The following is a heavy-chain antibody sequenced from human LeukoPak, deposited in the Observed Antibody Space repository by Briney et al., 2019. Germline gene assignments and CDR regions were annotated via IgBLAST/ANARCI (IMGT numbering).Heavy chain of an antibody. V-gene: IGHV4-59*08. CDR3: ARHLYCGGDCYSGRNHYYGLDV. D-gene: IGHD2-21*02. Sequence: PSEALSHTFTVSHGSISDYHWSGIRQTPGKGLEWNGYLYYTGSTNYNPSLKSRVSISADTSKRQSSLKLRSVTAADTAVYYCARHLYCGGDCYSGRNHYYGLDVWGQGTTVTVSS. CDR2: LYYTGST. J-gene: IGHJ6*02. CDR1: HGSISDYH.